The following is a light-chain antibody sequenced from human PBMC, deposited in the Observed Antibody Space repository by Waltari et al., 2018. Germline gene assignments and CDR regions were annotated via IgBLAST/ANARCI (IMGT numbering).Light chain of an antibody. J-gene: IGLJ2*01. Sequence: SSALTRHPAVSVALGQTVRITCQGATLISYYVTWFHQKPGHAPALVIYGKNNRPSGIPDRFSASSSGSTASLTIIGAQAEDEADYYCHSRDSSGNVLIGGGTKLTVV. CDR2: GKN. CDR3: HSRDSSGNVL. CDR1: TLISYY. V-gene: IGLV3-19*01.